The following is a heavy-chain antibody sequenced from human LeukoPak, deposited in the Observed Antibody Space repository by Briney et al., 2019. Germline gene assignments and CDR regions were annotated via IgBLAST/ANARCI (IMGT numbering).Heavy chain of an antibody. J-gene: IGHJ4*02. Sequence: GGSLRLSCAASGFTFSSYAMSWVRQAPGRGLECISGFSGSGGSTYYADSVKGRFTISRDNSKNTLYLQMNSLRAEDTAVYYCARDQGVRGVIEDIFDYWGQGTLVTVSS. CDR2: FSGSGGST. V-gene: IGHV3-23*01. D-gene: IGHD3-10*01. CDR1: GFTFSSYA. CDR3: ARDQGVRGVIEDIFDY.